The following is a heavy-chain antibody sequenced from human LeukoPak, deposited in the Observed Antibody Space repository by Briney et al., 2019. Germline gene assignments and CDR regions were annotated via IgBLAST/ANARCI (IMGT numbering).Heavy chain of an antibody. J-gene: IGHJ4*02. V-gene: IGHV3-72*01. CDR3: ARSPLGIAPFDY. Sequence: GGSLRLSCAASGFTFSDHHMDWVRQAPGEGLEWVARIRNKANRYTTEYAASVEGRFTTTRDDSENSLYLQMDSLKTEDTAVYYCARSPLGIAPFDYWGQGTLVTVSS. CDR1: GFTFSDHH. CDR2: IRNKANRYTT. D-gene: IGHD7-27*01.